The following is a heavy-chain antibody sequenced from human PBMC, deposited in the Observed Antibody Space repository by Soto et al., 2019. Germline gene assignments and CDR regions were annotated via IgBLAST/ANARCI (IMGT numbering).Heavy chain of an antibody. D-gene: IGHD3-16*01. CDR3: ARDVPLNYYDGTFSYYAMDV. V-gene: IGHV1-69*13. CDR2: IIPFFKAT. Sequence: GASVKVSCKASGGTFSSHAISWVRQAPGQGLEWMGGIIPFFKATNYAQKFQGRVTITADDSASTAYMDLYSLTSEDTAMYYCARDVPLNYYDGTFSYYAMDVWGQGTTVTVSS. J-gene: IGHJ6*02. CDR1: GGTFSSHA.